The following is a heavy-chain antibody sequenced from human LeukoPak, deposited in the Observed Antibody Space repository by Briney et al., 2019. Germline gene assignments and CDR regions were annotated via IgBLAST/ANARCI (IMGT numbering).Heavy chain of an antibody. CDR1: GFTFGDYA. CDR3: ARASKGYYYFDY. V-gene: IGHV3-48*01. Sequence: PGGSLRLSCTASGFTFGDYAMSWVRQAPGKGLEWVSYISSSSSSIYYADSVKGRFTISRDNAKNSLYLQMNSLRAEDTAVYYCARASKGYYYFDYWGQGTLVTVSS. CDR2: ISSSSSSI. J-gene: IGHJ4*02. D-gene: IGHD5-18*01.